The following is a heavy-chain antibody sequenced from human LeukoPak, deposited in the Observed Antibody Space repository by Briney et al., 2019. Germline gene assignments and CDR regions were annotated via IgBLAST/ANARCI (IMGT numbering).Heavy chain of an antibody. D-gene: IGHD2-2*01. Sequence: SETLSLTCTVSGGSISSYYWSWIRQPAGKGLEWIGRIYTGGSTNYNPSLKSRVTISVDTSKNQFSLKLSSVTAADTAVYYCARGGYCSSTSCYPPADYWGQGTLVTVSS. V-gene: IGHV4-4*07. J-gene: IGHJ4*02. CDR2: IYTGGST. CDR3: ARGGYCSSTSCYPPADY. CDR1: GGSISSYY.